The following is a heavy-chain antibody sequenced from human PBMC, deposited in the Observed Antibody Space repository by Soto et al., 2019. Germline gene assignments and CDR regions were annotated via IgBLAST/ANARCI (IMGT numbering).Heavy chain of an antibody. Sequence: QVQLQESGPGLVKPSQTLSLTCTVSGGSISSGGYYWSWIRQHPGKGLEWIGYIDYSGSTYYNPSLKSRVTISVDTSKNQFSLELSSVTAADTAVYYCARFIPGTGSDYWGQGTLVTVSS. CDR3: ARFIPGTGSDY. CDR2: IDYSGST. D-gene: IGHD1-20*01. V-gene: IGHV4-31*03. CDR1: GGSISSGGYY. J-gene: IGHJ4*02.